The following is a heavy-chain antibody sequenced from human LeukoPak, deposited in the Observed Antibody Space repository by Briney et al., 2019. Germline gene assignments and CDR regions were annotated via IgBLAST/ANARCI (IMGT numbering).Heavy chain of an antibody. V-gene: IGHV6-1*01. Sequence: SQTLSLTCAISGDSVSSNSATWNWIRQSPSRGLEWLGRTYYRSKWYNDYAVSVKSRITINPDTSKNQFSLQLNSVTPEDTAVYYCATTIAAVGYSSSWYFEVWGQGTLVTVSS. J-gene: IGHJ4*02. CDR3: ATTIAAVGYSSSWYFEV. D-gene: IGHD6-13*01. CDR1: GDSVSSNSAT. CDR2: TYYRSKWYN.